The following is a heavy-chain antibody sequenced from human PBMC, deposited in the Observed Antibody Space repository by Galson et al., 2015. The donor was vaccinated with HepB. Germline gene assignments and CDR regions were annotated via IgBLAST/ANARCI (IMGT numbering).Heavy chain of an antibody. CDR3: AREVMIRTLAHKTPDY. V-gene: IGHV3-7*03. D-gene: IGHD3-16*01. Sequence: SLRLSCAASGFTSSAYWMSWVRQVPGKGLEWVADVNLDGSEMYYADSVKGRFTISRDNAERSASLHMYSLRAEDTAVYYCAREVMIRTLAHKTPDYWGQGTLVTVSS. CDR2: VNLDGSEM. J-gene: IGHJ4*02. CDR1: GFTSSAYW.